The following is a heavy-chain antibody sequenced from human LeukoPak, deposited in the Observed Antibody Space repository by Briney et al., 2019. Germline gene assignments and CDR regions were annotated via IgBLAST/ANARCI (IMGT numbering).Heavy chain of an antibody. CDR2: IYSGGST. CDR3: ARGQQLVLGAFDI. V-gene: IGHV3-53*01. CDR1: GFTVSSNS. D-gene: IGHD6-13*01. J-gene: IGHJ3*02. Sequence: GGSLRLSCAASGFTVSSNSMSWVRQAPGKGLEWVSVIYSGGSTYYADSVKGRFTISRDNSKNTLYLQMNSLRAEDTAFYYCARGQQLVLGAFDIWGQGTMVTVSS.